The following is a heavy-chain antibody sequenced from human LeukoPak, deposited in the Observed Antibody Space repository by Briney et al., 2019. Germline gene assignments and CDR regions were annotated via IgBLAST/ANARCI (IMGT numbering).Heavy chain of an antibody. J-gene: IGHJ4*02. CDR1: GFTFSSSW. V-gene: IGHV3-74*01. CDR2: INTDGSTT. D-gene: IGHD1-26*01. Sequence: QSGGSLRLSCAASGFTFSSSWMHWVRQAPGKGLVWVSRINTDGSTTNYADSVKGRFTISRDNAKNTLYLQMNSLRAEDTAVYYCARGKPSGAYGDYWGQGTLVTVSS. CDR3: ARGKPSGAYGDY.